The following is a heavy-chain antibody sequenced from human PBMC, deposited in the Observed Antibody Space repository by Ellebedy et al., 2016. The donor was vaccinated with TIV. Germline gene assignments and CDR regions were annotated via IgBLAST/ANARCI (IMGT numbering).Heavy chain of an antibody. Sequence: AALVKVSCKASGYTFTGYYMHWVRQAPGQGLEWMGMISPSGRSTSYGQRFQGRVTMTRDTSISTAYMELSRLRSDDTAVYYWARGGTVTRGYWGQGTLVTVSS. CDR2: ISPSGRST. D-gene: IGHD4-11*01. V-gene: IGHV1-2*02. CDR1: GYTFTGYY. J-gene: IGHJ4*02. CDR3: ARGGTVTRGY.